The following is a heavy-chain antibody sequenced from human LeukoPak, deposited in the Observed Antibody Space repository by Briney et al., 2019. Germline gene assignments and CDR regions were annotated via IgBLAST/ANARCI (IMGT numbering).Heavy chain of an antibody. CDR3: AKDKGAHDSSGWYWGAFDI. J-gene: IGHJ3*02. CDR2: IWYDGSNK. Sequence: GGSLRLSCAASGFTFSSYGMHWVRQAPGKWLEWVAVIWYDGSNKYYADSVKGRFTISRDNSKNTLYLQMNSLRAEDTAVYYCAKDKGAHDSSGWYWGAFDIWGQGTMVTVSS. D-gene: IGHD6-19*01. CDR1: GFTFSSYG. V-gene: IGHV3-33*06.